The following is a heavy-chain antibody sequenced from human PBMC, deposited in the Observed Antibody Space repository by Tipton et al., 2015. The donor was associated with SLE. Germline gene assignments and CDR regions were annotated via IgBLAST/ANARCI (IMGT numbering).Heavy chain of an antibody. CDR3: ARDGKPGIPYKYYAMDV. D-gene: IGHD2-2*02. J-gene: IGHJ6*02. CDR1: VDSMDNYY. Sequence: TLSLTCTVAVDSMDNYYCTWIRQPPGKGLEWIGTIYYSGNTSNNPSLKSRLSISIDKSKNQFSLKLSSVIAADTAVYFCARDGKPGIPYKYYAMDVWGQGSTVTVSS. CDR2: IYYSGNT. V-gene: IGHV4-59*01.